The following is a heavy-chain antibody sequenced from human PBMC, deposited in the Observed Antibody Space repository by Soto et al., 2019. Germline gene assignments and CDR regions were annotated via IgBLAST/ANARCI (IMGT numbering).Heavy chain of an antibody. Sequence: ASVKVSCKASGYTFTSYGISWVRQAPGQGLEWMGIINPSGGSTSYAQKFQGRVTMTRDTSTSTVYMELSSLRSEDTAVYYCAREPDLLLGYCSGGSCYSGWFDPWGQGTLVTVSS. CDR1: GYTFTSYG. V-gene: IGHV1-46*03. D-gene: IGHD2-15*01. CDR3: AREPDLLLGYCSGGSCYSGWFDP. J-gene: IGHJ5*02. CDR2: INPSGGST.